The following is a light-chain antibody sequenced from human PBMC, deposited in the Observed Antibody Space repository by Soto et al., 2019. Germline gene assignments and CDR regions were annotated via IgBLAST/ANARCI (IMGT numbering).Light chain of an antibody. CDR2: GNS. Sequence: QSALTQPPSVSGAPGQRVTISCTGSSSNIGAGYDVHWYQQLPGTAPKLLIYGNSNRPSGVPDRLSGSKSGTSASLAITGLQVEDEADNYCQSYDSSLSGSYVFGTGTKVTVL. J-gene: IGLJ1*01. V-gene: IGLV1-40*01. CDR3: QSYDSSLSGSYV. CDR1: SSNIGAGYD.